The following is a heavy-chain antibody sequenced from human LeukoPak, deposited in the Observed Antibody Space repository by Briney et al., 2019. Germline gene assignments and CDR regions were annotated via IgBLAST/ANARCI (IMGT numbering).Heavy chain of an antibody. D-gene: IGHD6-25*01. CDR3: ARVRKEGPYSSEGDFDY. CDR1: GGSISSYY. CDR2: VYYGGST. V-gene: IGHV4-59*01. J-gene: IGHJ4*01. Sequence: SETLSLTCSVSGGSISSYYWSWIRQPPGKGLEWIGHVYYGGSTNYNPSLRSRVSMSVDTSKNHFSLNLSSVLAADTAVYFCARVRKEGPYSSEGDFDYWGHGIQVTVSS.